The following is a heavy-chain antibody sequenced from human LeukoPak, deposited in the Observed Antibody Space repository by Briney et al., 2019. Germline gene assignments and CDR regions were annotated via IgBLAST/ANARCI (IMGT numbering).Heavy chain of an antibody. CDR3: AGNIAVAGTFVY. CDR2: ISGSGGST. Sequence: GGSLRLSCAASGFTFSTYAMHWVRQAPGKGLEWVSAISGSGGSTYYADSVKGRFTISRDNSKNTLYLQMNSLRAEDTAVYYCAGNIAVAGTFVYWGQGTLVTVSS. CDR1: GFTFSTYA. J-gene: IGHJ4*02. V-gene: IGHV3-23*01. D-gene: IGHD6-19*01.